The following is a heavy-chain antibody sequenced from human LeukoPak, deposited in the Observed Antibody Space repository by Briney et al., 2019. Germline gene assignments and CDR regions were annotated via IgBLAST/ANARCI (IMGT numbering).Heavy chain of an antibody. CDR3: ARLVVTPTYDY. J-gene: IGHJ4*02. CDR2: IYPGDSDT. CDR1: GYNFSRHW. D-gene: IGHD2-21*02. Sequence: GESLKISCQGSGYNFSRHWIGWMRQMPGKGLEWMAIIYPGDSDTRYSPSFQGQVSISADKSINTAYLQWSSLKASDTAMYYCARLVVTPTYDYWGQGSLVTVSS. V-gene: IGHV5-51*01.